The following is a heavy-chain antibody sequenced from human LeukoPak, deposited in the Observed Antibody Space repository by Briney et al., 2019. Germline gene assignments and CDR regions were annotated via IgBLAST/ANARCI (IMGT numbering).Heavy chain of an antibody. CDR3: ARVSRYSGYWSGRQNSYYYGMDV. J-gene: IGHJ6*04. V-gene: IGHV1-69*13. CDR2: IIPIFGTA. CDR1: GGTFSSYA. D-gene: IGHD5-12*01. Sequence: SVKVSCKASGGTFSSYAISWVRQAPGQGLEWMGGIIPIFGTANYAQKFQGRVTITADESTSTAYMELSSLRSEDTAVYYCARVSRYSGYWSGRQNSYYYGMDVWGKGTTVTVSS.